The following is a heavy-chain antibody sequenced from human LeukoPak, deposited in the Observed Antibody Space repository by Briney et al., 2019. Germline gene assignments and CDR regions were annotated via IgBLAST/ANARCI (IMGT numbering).Heavy chain of an antibody. CDR1: GGSFSGYY. J-gene: IGHJ4*02. CDR3: ARDKVYYFDY. Sequence: TPSETLSLTCAVYGGSFSGYYWSWIRQPPGKGLEWIGEINHSGSTNYNPSLKSRVTISVDTSKNQFSLKLSSVTAADTAVYYCARDKVYYFDYWGQGTLVTVSS. V-gene: IGHV4-34*01. CDR2: INHSGST.